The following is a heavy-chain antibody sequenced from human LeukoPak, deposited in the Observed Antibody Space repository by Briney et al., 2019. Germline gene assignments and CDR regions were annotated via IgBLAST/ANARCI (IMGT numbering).Heavy chain of an antibody. CDR3: ASFPWDLRPT. CDR2: IITSSSSI. V-gene: IGHV3-21*01. Sequence: GGSLRLSCAASGFTFNTCTMNWVRQAPGKGLEWVSSIITSSSSINYAGSLKGRFPISRDNAKNSLALQMNSLRAEDTAVYYCASFPWDLRPTWGQGTLVSVAS. J-gene: IGHJ4*02. CDR1: GFTFNTCT. D-gene: IGHD1-26*01.